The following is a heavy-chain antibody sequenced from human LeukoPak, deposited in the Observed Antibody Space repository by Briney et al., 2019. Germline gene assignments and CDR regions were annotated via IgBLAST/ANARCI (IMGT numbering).Heavy chain of an antibody. J-gene: IGHJ5*02. CDR3: ARDWDAMNSCFDP. Sequence: ASVTVTFKASGYTFTNYGISWVRQAPGQGLEWMGWISTNSDIRTYAQTLQGRFTMTTDTATTTAYMELNNLTFDDTAVYYCARDWDAMNSCFDPWGQGTPVTVSS. D-gene: IGHD1-26*01. CDR1: GYTFTNYG. CDR2: ISTNSDIR. V-gene: IGHV1-18*01.